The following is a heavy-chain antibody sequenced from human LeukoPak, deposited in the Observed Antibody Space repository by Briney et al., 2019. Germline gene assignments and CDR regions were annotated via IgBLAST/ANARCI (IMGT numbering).Heavy chain of an antibody. V-gene: IGHV3-33*01. CDR1: GFTFSSYG. D-gene: IGHD2-15*01. CDR3: ARDVGPADY. Sequence: GGSLKLSCAASGFTFSSYGMHWVRQAPGKGLEWVAVIWYDGSNKYYADSVKGRFTISRGNSKNTLYLQMNSLRAEDTAVYYCARDVGPADYWGQGTLVTVSS. CDR2: IWYDGSNK. J-gene: IGHJ4*02.